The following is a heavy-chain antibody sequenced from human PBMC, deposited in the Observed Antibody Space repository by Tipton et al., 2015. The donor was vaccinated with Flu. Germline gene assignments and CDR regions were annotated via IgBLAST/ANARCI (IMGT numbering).Heavy chain of an antibody. J-gene: IGHJ6*02. CDR2: IFHTGST. D-gene: IGHD3-10*01. CDR3: GRVPLWFGELPSYGMDV. CDR1: GYSISSNYY. V-gene: IGHV4-38-2*02. Sequence: TLSLTCTVSGYSISSNYYWGWIRQPPGKGLEWIGNIFHTGSTYYNPSLKSRVTISVDTSKNQFSLKLTSVTAADTAVYYCGRVPLWFGELPSYGMDVWGQGTTVTVSS.